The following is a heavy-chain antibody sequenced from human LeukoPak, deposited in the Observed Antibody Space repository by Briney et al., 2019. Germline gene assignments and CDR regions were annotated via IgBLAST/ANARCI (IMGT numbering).Heavy chain of an antibody. J-gene: IGHJ2*01. Sequence: PGGSLRLSSAASGVSFISNGMSWVRQAPGKGPEWVSSISSGSDYTFYADSVKGRFILSRDNSKNTLYLQMYSLRAADTAVYYCAKIGVIGKWYYDIWGRGTLVTVSS. D-gene: IGHD3-10*01. CDR2: ISSGSDYT. V-gene: IGHV3-23*01. CDR3: AKIGVIGKWYYDI. CDR1: GVSFISNG.